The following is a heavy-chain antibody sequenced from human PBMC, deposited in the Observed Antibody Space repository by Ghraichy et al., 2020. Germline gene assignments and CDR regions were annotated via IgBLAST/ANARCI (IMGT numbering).Heavy chain of an antibody. CDR3: ARGMGYFDY. CDR1: GASISAYY. V-gene: IGHV4-59*01. J-gene: IGHJ4*02. CDR2: IYYSGSA. Sequence: GSLRLSCNVSGASISAYYWTWIRQSPGEGLEWIGFIYYSGSAKYNPSLKSRGTISVDTSKNQVSLKLNSVTAADTAMYYCARGMGYFDYWGQGTPVTVSS. D-gene: IGHD2-8*01.